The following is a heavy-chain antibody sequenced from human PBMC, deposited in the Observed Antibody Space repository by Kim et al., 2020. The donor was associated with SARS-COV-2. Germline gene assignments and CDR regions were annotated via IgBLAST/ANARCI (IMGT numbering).Heavy chain of an antibody. J-gene: IGHJ4*02. CDR2: IRVDNGDT. V-gene: IGHV1-18*01. Sequence: ASVKVSCKAAGYTFRDYAITWVRQAPGQGLEWMGRIRVDNGDTDYAQKFQGRVTMTADTSATTAYLEVTSLTSDDTAMYYCGRAKCSHCHFPFDYWGQGTLVTVS. CDR1: GYTFRDYA. D-gene: IGHD2-21*02. CDR3: GRAKCSHCHFPFDY.